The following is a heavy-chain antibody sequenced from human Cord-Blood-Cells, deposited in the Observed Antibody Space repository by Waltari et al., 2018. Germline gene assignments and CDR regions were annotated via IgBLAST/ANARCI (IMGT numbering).Heavy chain of an antibody. D-gene: IGHD3-10*01. V-gene: IGHV1-24*01. CDR3: ANYGSGSYYNY. J-gene: IGHJ4*02. Sequence: QVQLVQSGAEVKKPGASVKVSCKVSGYTLTELSMHWGGQAPGKGLEWMGGLHPEDGETIYAQEFQGMVTMTEDTSTDTAYMELSSLRSEDTAVYYCANYGSGSYYNYWGQGTLVTVSS. CDR1: GYTLTELS. CDR2: LHPEDGET.